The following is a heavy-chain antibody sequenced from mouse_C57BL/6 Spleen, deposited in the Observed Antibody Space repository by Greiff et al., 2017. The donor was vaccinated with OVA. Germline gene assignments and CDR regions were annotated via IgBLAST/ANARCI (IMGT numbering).Heavy chain of an antibody. Sequence: EVQLQQSGPELVKPGASVKISCKASGYTFTDYYMNWVKQSHGKSLEWIGDINPNNGGTSYNQKFKGKATLTVDKSSSTAYMELRSLTSEDSAVYYCARENSYYYAMDYWGQGTSVTVSS. J-gene: IGHJ4*01. CDR2: INPNNGGT. CDR3: ARENSYYYAMDY. CDR1: GYTFTDYY. V-gene: IGHV1-26*01.